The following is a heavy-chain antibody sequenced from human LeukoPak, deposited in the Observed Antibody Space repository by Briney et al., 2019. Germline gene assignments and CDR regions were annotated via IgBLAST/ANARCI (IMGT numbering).Heavy chain of an antibody. Sequence: GGSLRLSCAASGLTFSSYAMSWVRQAPGKGLEWVSSISSSSSYIYYADSVRGRFTISRDNAKNSLYLQMNSLRAEDTAVYYCARSSGSYEDWFDPWGQGTLVTVSS. CDR2: ISSSSSYI. CDR1: GLTFSSYA. D-gene: IGHD1-26*01. CDR3: ARSSGSYEDWFDP. J-gene: IGHJ5*02. V-gene: IGHV3-21*01.